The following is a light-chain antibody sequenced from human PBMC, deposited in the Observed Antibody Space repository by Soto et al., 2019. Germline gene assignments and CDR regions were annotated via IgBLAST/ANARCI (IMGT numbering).Light chain of an antibody. CDR2: GAN. Sequence: EIALTQSPGTLSLSPGERATLSCRASQSVSSSYLAWYQQKPGQAPRLLIYGANYRATGISDRFSGGGSGTDFTLTISRLESDDFAVYYCQQHGTSPLSFGGGTKVEMK. CDR1: QSVSSSY. CDR3: QQHGTSPLS. V-gene: IGKV3-20*01. J-gene: IGKJ4*01.